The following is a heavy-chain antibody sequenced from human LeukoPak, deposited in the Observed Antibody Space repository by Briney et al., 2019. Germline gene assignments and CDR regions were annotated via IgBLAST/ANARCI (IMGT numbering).Heavy chain of an antibody. CDR3: VTGYQQYFDY. Sequence: SETLSLTCAVYGGSFSGYYWSWIRQPPGKGLEWIGEINHSRSTNYNPSLKSRVTISVDTSKNQFSLKLSSVTAADTAVYYCVTGYQQYFDYWGQGTLVTVSS. D-gene: IGHD3-9*01. CDR2: INHSRST. V-gene: IGHV4-34*01. CDR1: GGSFSGYY. J-gene: IGHJ4*02.